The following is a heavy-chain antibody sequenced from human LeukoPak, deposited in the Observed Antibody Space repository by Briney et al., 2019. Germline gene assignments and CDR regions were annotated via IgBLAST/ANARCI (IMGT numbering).Heavy chain of an antibody. CDR2: IYTTGRT. J-gene: IGHJ4*02. CDR1: GVPIRSYW. D-gene: IGHD5-18*01. V-gene: IGHV4-4*07. Sequence: PSETLSLTCDVSGVPIRSYWWSWVRKPAGKGLEWIGRIYTTGRTNYSPSFQSRVTMSIDMSTNQFSLTLSSVTAADTAVYYCARSGYTISAYHSDFWGQGAPVTVSS. CDR3: ARSGYTISAYHSDF.